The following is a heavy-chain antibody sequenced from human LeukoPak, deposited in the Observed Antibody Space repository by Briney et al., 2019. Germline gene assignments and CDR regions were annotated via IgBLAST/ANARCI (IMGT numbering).Heavy chain of an antibody. CDR2: ISSSSSTI. CDR1: GFTFSSYS. J-gene: IGHJ4*02. D-gene: IGHD3-22*01. Sequence: GGSLRLSCAASGFTFSSYSMNWVRQAPGKGLEWVSYISSSSSTIYYADSVKGRFTISRDNAKNSLYLQMNSLRDEDTAVYYCARGSTYYYDSSGYYKAFDYWGQGTLVTVSS. CDR3: ARGSTYYYDSSGYYKAFDY. V-gene: IGHV3-48*02.